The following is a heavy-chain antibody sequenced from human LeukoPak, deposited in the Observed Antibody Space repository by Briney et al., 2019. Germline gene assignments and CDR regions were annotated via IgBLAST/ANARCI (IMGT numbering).Heavy chain of an antibody. V-gene: IGHV4-34*01. Sequence: SETLSLTCAVYGGSFSGYYWSWIRQPPGKGLEWIGEINHSGSTNYNPSLKSRVTISVDTSKNQFSLKLSSVTAADTAVYYCAGAHYYGSGSYPYYFDSWGQGTLVTVSS. CDR1: GGSFSGYY. CDR3: AGAHYYGSGSYPYYFDS. D-gene: IGHD3-10*01. CDR2: INHSGST. J-gene: IGHJ4*02.